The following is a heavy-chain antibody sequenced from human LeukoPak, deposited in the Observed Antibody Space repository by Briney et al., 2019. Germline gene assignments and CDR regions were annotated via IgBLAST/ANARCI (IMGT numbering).Heavy chain of an antibody. Sequence: AASVKVSCKASGYTFTSYYMHWVRQAPGQGLEWMGIINPSGGGTSYAQKFQGRVTMTRDTSTSTVYMELSSLRSEDTAVYYCAGCGGEWSAWNDAEDAFDIWGQGTMVTVSS. V-gene: IGHV1-46*01. CDR1: GYTFTSYY. CDR2: INPSGGGT. CDR3: AGCGGEWSAWNDAEDAFDI. D-gene: IGHD1-1*01. J-gene: IGHJ3*02.